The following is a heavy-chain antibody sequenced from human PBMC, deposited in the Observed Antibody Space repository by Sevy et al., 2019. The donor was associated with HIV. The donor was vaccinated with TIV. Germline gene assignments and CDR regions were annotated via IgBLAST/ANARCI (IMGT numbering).Heavy chain of an antibody. CDR3: ATPRGNAWTEGTGGYFDL. CDR1: GGSISSSSHF. CDR2: LYSTGST. J-gene: IGHJ2*01. D-gene: IGHD1-1*01. Sequence: SETLSLTYTVSGGSISSSSHFWGWIRQPPGKGLEWIGSLYSTGSTSYNPSLRSRVTVSADTSKNQFTLRLTSVIATDTAVYYCATPRGNAWTEGTGGYFDLWGRGTLVTVSS. V-gene: IGHV4-39*01.